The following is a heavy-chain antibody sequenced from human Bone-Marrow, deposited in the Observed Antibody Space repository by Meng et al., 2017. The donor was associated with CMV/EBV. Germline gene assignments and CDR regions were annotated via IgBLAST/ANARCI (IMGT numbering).Heavy chain of an antibody. D-gene: IGHD3-22*01. CDR2: MNPNSGNT. V-gene: IGHV1-8*01. CDR1: GYTFTSYD. CDR3: ARGVRVGVYMIVVANDAFDI. J-gene: IGHJ3*02. Sequence: ASVKVSCKASGYTFTSYDINWVRQATGQGLEWMGRMNPNSGNTGYAQKFQGRVTMTRNTSISTAYMELSSLRSEDTAVYYCARGVRVGVYMIVVANDAFDIWGQGTMVTVSS.